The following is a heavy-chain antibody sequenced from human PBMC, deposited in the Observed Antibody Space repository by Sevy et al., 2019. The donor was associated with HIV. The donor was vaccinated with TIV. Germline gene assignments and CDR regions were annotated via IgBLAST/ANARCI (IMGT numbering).Heavy chain of an antibody. D-gene: IGHD4-17*01. CDR2: ISGPGGTT. CDR3: AKGDEPATDYGDYVPNAFDI. Sequence: GGSLRLSCADSGFTFSSYAMSWVRQAPGKGLEWVSSISGPGGTTYYADSVKGRFTISRDNSKNTLHLQMNSLTADDSAVYYCAKGDEPATDYGDYVPNAFDIWGQGTMVTVSS. J-gene: IGHJ3*02. V-gene: IGHV3-23*01. CDR1: GFTFSSYA.